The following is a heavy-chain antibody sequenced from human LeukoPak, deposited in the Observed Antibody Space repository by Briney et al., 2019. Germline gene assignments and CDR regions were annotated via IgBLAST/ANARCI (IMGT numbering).Heavy chain of an antibody. CDR2: TYYRSKWYT. Sequence: SQTLSLTCALSGDSVSSKSAAWNWIRQSPSRGLEWLGRTYYRSKWYTDYAVSVKSRITINPDTSKNQFSLPLDSVTPEATAVYYCARGVHWFDPWGQGTLVTVSS. CDR1: GDSVSSKSAA. J-gene: IGHJ5*02. V-gene: IGHV6-1*01. CDR3: ARGVHWFDP. D-gene: IGHD2-8*01.